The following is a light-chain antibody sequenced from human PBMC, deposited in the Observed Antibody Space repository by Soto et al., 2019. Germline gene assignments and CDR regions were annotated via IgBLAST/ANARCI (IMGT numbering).Light chain of an antibody. CDR3: QQYGSSPWT. V-gene: IGKV3-20*01. J-gene: IGKJ1*01. CDR2: GAS. CDR1: QSVSSSY. Sequence: EIVLTQSPGTLSLSPGERATLSCRASQSVSSSYLAWYQQEPGQAPRLLIYGASIRATGIPDRFSGSRSGTDFTLTISRLEPEDFAVYYCQQYGSSPWTFGQGTKVEIK.